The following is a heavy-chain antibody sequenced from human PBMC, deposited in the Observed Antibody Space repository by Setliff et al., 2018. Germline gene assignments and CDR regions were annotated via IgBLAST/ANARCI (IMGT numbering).Heavy chain of an antibody. Sequence: PGGSLRLSCAASGFTFSSEAMTWVRQAPGWGLEWVSIISSDGGSIYYADSVKGRFTISRDNSNNTLYLQMSSLRAEDTAVYYCAKCSSWHGHYPHFNYWGQGTLVTVS. V-gene: IGHV3-23*03. CDR1: GFTFSSEA. J-gene: IGHJ4*02. D-gene: IGHD6-13*01. CDR3: AKCSSWHGHYPHFNY. CDR2: ISSDGGSI.